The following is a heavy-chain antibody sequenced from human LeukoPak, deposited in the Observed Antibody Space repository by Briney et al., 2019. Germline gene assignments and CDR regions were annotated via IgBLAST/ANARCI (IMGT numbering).Heavy chain of an antibody. CDR2: IWYDGSNK. CDR3: AREVSDSSSWYIGPDY. J-gene: IGHJ4*02. V-gene: IGHV3-33*01. D-gene: IGHD6-13*01. Sequence: GGSLRLSCAASGFTFSNFGMHWVRQAPGKGLEWVAVIWYDGSNKYYADSVKGRFTISRDNSKNTLYLQMNSLTAEDTAVYYCAREVSDSSSWYIGPDYWGQGTLVTVSS. CDR1: GFTFSNFG.